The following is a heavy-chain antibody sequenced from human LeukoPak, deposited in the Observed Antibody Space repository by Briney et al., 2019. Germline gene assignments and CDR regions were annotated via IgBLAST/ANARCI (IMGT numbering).Heavy chain of an antibody. V-gene: IGHV3-49*03. D-gene: IGHD5-18*01. CDR3: TRVNDEYSYDRYNWFDP. Sequence: QSGGSLRLSCTASGFTFGDYAMSWFRQAPGKGLEWVGFIRSKAYGGTTEYAASVKGRFTISRDDSKSIAYLQMNSLKTEDTAVYYCTRVNDEYSYDRYNWFDPWGQGTLVTVSS. CDR1: GFTFGDYA. J-gene: IGHJ5*02. CDR2: IRSKAYGGTT.